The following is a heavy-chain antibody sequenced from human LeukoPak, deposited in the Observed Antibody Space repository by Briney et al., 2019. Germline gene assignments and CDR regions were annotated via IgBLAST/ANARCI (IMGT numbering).Heavy chain of an antibody. CDR3: ARDPYSGSYGNYYYYFMDV. V-gene: IGHV3-21*01. D-gene: IGHD1-26*01. CDR1: GFTFSRYA. CDR2: ISSTGIYL. Sequence: GGSLRLSCAASGFTFSRYAMNWVRQAPGKGLEWVSSISSTGIYLDYADSVKGRFSISRDNAKNSLFLQMNSLRAEDTAVYYCARDPYSGSYGNYYYYFMDVWGKGTTVTISS. J-gene: IGHJ6*03.